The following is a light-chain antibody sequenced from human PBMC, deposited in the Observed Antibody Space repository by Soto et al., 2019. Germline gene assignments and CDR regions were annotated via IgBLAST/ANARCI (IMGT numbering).Light chain of an antibody. Sequence: EIVLTQSPATLSLSPGERAALSCRASQSVSSHLAWYQQKPGQAPRLLIYDASNRATGIRARFSGSGSGTDFTLIISSLEPEDLAVYYCQQRSNWPLTFGGGTKVEIK. CDR1: QSVSSH. CDR3: QQRSNWPLT. CDR2: DAS. V-gene: IGKV3-11*01. J-gene: IGKJ4*01.